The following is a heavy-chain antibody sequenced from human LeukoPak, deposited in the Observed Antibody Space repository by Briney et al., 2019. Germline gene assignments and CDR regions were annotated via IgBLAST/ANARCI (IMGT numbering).Heavy chain of an antibody. J-gene: IGHJ4*02. D-gene: IGHD3-10*01. CDR3: ARETMVRGVILFDY. CDR2: INPNSGGT. Sequence: ASVKVSCKASGYTFTGYYMHWVQQAPGQGLEWMGWINPNSGGTNYAQKFQGRVTMTRDTSISTAYMELSRLRSDDTAVYYCARETMVRGVILFDYWGQGTLVTVSS. CDR1: GYTFTGYY. V-gene: IGHV1-2*02.